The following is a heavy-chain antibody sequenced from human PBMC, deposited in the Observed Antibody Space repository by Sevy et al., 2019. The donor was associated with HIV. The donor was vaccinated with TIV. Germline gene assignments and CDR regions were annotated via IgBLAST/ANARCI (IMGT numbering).Heavy chain of an antibody. J-gene: IGHJ4*02. Sequence: GGSLRLSCAASGFTFGTYAMSWVRQAPGKGLEWVSTISGSGGRTYYADSVKGRFTISRDNSKNTLYLQMNSLRAEDTAVYYCASAVYASKGVVTNGFDYWGQGTLVTVSS. CDR1: GFTFGTYA. V-gene: IGHV3-23*01. D-gene: IGHD3-3*01. CDR2: ISGSGGRT. CDR3: ASAVYASKGVVTNGFDY.